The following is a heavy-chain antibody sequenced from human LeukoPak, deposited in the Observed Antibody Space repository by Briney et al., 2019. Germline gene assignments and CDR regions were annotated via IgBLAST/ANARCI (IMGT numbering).Heavy chain of an antibody. CDR1: GAFISSGGYW. D-gene: IGHD3-22*01. J-gene: IGHJ3*02. V-gene: IGHV4-31*03. Sequence: SQTLSLTCTVSGAFISSGGYWWTWIRQYPGKGLEWIGYTYYSGSTDYNASLKSRINKCVNTSKKQFSLRLSSVTAADTAVYYCASSLYYYDSSGYYTVGAFDIWGQGTMVTVSS. CDR3: ASSLYYYDSSGYYTVGAFDI. CDR2: TYYSGST.